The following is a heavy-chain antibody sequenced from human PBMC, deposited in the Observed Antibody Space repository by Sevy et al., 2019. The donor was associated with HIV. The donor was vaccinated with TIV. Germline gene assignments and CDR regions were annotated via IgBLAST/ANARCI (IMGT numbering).Heavy chain of an antibody. V-gene: IGHV3-48*03. CDR3: ARDPAIAAAVTFDN. Sequence: GGSLRLSCAASGFIFSSYEMSWVRQAPGKGLEWVSHISQSGGTTYYSVSVKGRFTISRDNAKNSLYLQMNSLRAEDTAVYYCARDPAIAAAVTFDNWGQGTLVTVSS. J-gene: IGHJ4*02. D-gene: IGHD6-13*01. CDR2: ISQSGGTT. CDR1: GFIFSSYE.